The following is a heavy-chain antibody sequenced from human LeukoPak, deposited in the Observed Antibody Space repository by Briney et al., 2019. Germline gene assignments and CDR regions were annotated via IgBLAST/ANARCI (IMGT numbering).Heavy chain of an antibody. Sequence: GGSLRLSCAASGFTFSTYGMHWVRQAPAKGLEWVAVISFDGSSQYYADSVKGRFTISSDNSKNTLYLKMNSLRAEDTAVYYCARVGCSTSCYGFGYFYYYMDVWGKGTTVTVSS. D-gene: IGHD2-2*01. CDR3: ARVGCSTSCYGFGYFYYYMDV. J-gene: IGHJ6*03. CDR2: ISFDGSSQ. V-gene: IGHV3-30*03. CDR1: GFTFSTYG.